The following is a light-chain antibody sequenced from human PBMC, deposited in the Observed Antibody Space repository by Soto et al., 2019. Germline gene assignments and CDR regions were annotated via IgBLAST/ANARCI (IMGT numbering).Light chain of an antibody. Sequence: EVVLTQSPVTLSLSPGERATLSCRASQSVGSPYLAWYQQKPGQPPRLLIYGASNRAPDIPDRFIGSGSGKEFTLTSARLAPEDFSMYYCHQSGNSPFTFGPGTKVDV. V-gene: IGKV3-20*01. CDR2: GAS. CDR3: HQSGNSPFT. J-gene: IGKJ3*01. CDR1: QSVGSPY.